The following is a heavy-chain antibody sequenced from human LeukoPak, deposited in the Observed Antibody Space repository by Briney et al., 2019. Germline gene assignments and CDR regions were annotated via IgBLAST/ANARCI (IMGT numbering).Heavy chain of an antibody. CDR3: ARATTPGGILTGAPRPFDY. Sequence: PGGFLRLSCAASGFTFSNYAMTWVRQAPGKGLEWVSSISAGGGGTYHADSVKGRFTISRDNAKNSLYLQMNSLRAEDTAVYYCARATTPGGILTGAPRPFDYWGQGTLVTVSS. V-gene: IGHV3-23*01. J-gene: IGHJ4*02. D-gene: IGHD3-9*01. CDR2: ISAGGGGT. CDR1: GFTFSNYA.